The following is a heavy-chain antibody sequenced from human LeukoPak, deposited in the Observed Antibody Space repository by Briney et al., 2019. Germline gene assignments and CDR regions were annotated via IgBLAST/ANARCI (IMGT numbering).Heavy chain of an antibody. V-gene: IGHV3-30*18. CDR2: ISKDGSEK. CDR1: GFTFSSCV. D-gene: IGHD2-2*01. J-gene: IGHJ2*01. CDR3: SKESCTMTNCLGL. Sequence: PGGSLRLSCAASGFTFSSCVMHWVRQAPGKGPEWVAVISKDGSEKYHIDSVKGRFTIYRHNSKNTLYLQMNSLRAEDAAVYFCSKESCTMTNCLGLWGRGTLVTVSS.